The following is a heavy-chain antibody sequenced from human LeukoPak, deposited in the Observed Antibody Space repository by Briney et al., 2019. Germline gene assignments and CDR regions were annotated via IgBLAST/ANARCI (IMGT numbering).Heavy chain of an antibody. CDR3: ARGAGRGSWYGNYFDY. Sequence: PAGSLRLSCAASGFTFSNYYMSWIRQAPGKGLEWVSYISSSGSTIYYADSVKGRFTISRDNAKNALYLQMNSRRAEETAVYYCARGAGRGSWYGNYFDYWGQGTLVTVSS. J-gene: IGHJ4*02. CDR1: GFTFSNYY. D-gene: IGHD6-13*01. CDR2: ISSSGSTI. V-gene: IGHV3-11*01.